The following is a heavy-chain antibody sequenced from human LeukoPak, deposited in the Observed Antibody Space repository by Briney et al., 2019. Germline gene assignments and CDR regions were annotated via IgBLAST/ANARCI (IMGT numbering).Heavy chain of an antibody. V-gene: IGHV1-18*01. CDR1: GSTFTSYG. CDR3: ARSGGYCSGGSCYSEYYFDY. D-gene: IGHD2-15*01. J-gene: IGHJ4*02. CDR2: ISAYNGNT. Sequence: ASVKVSCKASGSTFTSYGISWVRQAPGQGLEWMGWISAYNGNTNCAQKLQGKVTMTTDTSTSTAYMELRSLRSDDTAVYYCARSGGYCSGGSCYSEYYFDYWGQGTLVTVSS.